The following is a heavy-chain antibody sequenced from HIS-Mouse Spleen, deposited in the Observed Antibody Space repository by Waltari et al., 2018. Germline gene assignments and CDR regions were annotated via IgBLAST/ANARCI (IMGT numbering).Heavy chain of an antibody. CDR1: GYTFTSYD. Sequence: QVQLVQSGAEVKKPGASVKVSCKASGYTFTSYDINWVRQATGQGLEWMGWSNPKRGNTGYAQKFQGRVTMARNTSISTAYMELSSLRSEDTAVYYCARGHDYSNYFDYWGQGTLVTVSS. CDR3: ARGHDYSNYFDY. J-gene: IGHJ4*02. CDR2: SNPKRGNT. D-gene: IGHD4-4*01. V-gene: IGHV1-8*01.